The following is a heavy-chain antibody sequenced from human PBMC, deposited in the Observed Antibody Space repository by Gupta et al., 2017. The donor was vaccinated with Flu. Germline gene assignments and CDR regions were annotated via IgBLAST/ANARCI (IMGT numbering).Heavy chain of an antibody. V-gene: IGHV3-9*01. CDR2: ISWTGDTT. CDR1: GFTVGDYA. D-gene: IGHD3-9*01. J-gene: IGHJ4*02. Sequence: EVQLVESGGGLVQPGRSLRLSCAVSGFTVGDYAMHCVRQVPGKGLEWVSGISWTGDTTASGDSGKGRFTISSDNAKKSRYLEMNSLTIDDPEFYYCAEDVCAVQDDTFEIDSWGQGTQVIVSS. CDR3: AEDVCAVQDDTFEIDS.